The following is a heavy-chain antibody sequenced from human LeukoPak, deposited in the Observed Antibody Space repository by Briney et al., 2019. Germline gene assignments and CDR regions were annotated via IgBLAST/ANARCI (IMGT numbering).Heavy chain of an antibody. Sequence: PGGSLRLSCAASGFTFSSYSMNWVRQAPGKGLEWVSYISSSSTIYYADSVKGRFTISRDNAKNSLYLQMNSLRAEDTAVYYCARDTMGMAVAGTDNWFDPWGQGTLVTVSS. V-gene: IGHV3-48*01. J-gene: IGHJ5*02. CDR2: ISSSSTI. D-gene: IGHD6-19*01. CDR3: ARDTMGMAVAGTDNWFDP. CDR1: GFTFSSYS.